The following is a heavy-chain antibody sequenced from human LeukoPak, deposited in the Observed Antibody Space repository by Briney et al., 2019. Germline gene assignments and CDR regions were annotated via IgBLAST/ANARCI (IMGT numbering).Heavy chain of an antibody. V-gene: IGHV4-34*01. CDR3: ARGPGSDY. J-gene: IGHJ4*02. Sequence: SGTLSLTCAVYGGSFSGYYWSWIRQPPGKGLEWIGEINHSGSTNYNPSVKSRVTISVDTSKNQFSLKLSSVTAADTAVYYCARGPGSDYWGQGTLVTVSS. CDR2: INHSGST. CDR1: GGSFSGYY.